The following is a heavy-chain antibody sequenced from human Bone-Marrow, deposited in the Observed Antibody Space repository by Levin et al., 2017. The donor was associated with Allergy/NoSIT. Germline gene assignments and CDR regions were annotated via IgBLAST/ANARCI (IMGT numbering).Heavy chain of an antibody. CDR3: ARRWLQLWEVFDY. J-gene: IGHJ4*02. CDR1: GYTFTGYY. V-gene: IGHV1-2*06. Sequence: ASVKVSCKASGYTFTGYYMHWVRQAPGQGLEWMGRINPNSGGTNYAQKFQGRVTMTRDTSISTAYMELSRLRSDDTAVYYCARRWLQLWEVFDYWGQGTLVTVSS. CDR2: INPNSGGT. D-gene: IGHD5-24*01.